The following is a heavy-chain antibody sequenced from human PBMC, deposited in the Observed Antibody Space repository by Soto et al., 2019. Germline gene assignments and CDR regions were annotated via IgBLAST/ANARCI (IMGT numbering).Heavy chain of an antibody. D-gene: IGHD3-9*01. J-gene: IGHJ4*02. CDR3: ARGVGSSPPRY. Sequence: SETLSLTCTISGGSISVYYWSWIRQSPGQGLEWIGYIYDSGSPYYNPSLKTRVTISADTYKNQISLKLTSATAADTAVYFCARGVGSSPPRYWGRGTLVTVSS. CDR2: IYDSGSP. V-gene: IGHV4-59*01. CDR1: GGSISVYY.